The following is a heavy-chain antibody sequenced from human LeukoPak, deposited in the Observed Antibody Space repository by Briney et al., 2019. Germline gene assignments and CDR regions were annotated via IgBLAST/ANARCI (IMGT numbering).Heavy chain of an antibody. CDR2: ISGSSSYI. D-gene: IGHD2-15*01. CDR3: ARDLAPYCSGGRCSTFDY. V-gene: IGHV3-21*01. CDR1: GFTFSRYS. Sequence: GGSLRLSCAASGFTFSRYSMNWVRQAPGKGLEWVSSISGSSSYIYYADSVKGRFTISRDNAKNSLYLQMNSLRGEDTALYYCARDLAPYCSGGRCSTFDYWGQGTLVTVSS. J-gene: IGHJ4*02.